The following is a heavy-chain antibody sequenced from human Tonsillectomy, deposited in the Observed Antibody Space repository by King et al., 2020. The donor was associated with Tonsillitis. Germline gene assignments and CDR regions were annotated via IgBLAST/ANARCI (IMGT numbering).Heavy chain of an antibody. D-gene: IGHD6-19*01. V-gene: IGHV4-59*11. CDR3: ARGGWSRDY. CDR1: GGSISNHY. CDR2: VYYTGTT. J-gene: IGHJ4*02. Sequence: QLQESGPGLVKPSETLSLTCTVSGGSISNHYWSWIRQPPGKGLEWIGYVYYTGTTNYNPSLKSRVTISVDTSKTQFSLRLSSVTAADTAVYYCARGGWSRDYWGQGILVTVSS.